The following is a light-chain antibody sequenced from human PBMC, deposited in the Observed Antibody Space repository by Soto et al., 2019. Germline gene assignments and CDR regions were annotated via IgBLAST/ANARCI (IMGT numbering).Light chain of an antibody. CDR3: QQYNNWPIT. CDR2: VAS. CDR1: KNVLRN. Sequence: IWMTQSPVTLSVSPGERATLSCGASKNVLRNLAWYQQKPGKSPRLLIYVASARATGIPARLSGSGYGTEFTITISSMQPEDFALYYCQQYNNWPITFGHGTRLEIK. V-gene: IGKV3-15*01. J-gene: IGKJ5*01.